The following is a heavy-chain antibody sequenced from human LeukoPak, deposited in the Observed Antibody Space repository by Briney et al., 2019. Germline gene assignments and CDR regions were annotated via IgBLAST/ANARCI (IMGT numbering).Heavy chain of an antibody. CDR1: GGSISSYY. V-gene: IGHV4-34*01. CDR3: ARGVDTAMVRSYYYYGMDV. D-gene: IGHD5-18*01. J-gene: IGHJ6*02. Sequence: SETLSLTCTVSGGSISSYYWSWIRQPPGKGPEWIGEISHSGSTNYNPSLKRRVTISVDTSKNQFSLKLSSVTAADTAVYYCARGVDTAMVRSYYYYGMDVWGQGTTVTVSS. CDR2: ISHSGST.